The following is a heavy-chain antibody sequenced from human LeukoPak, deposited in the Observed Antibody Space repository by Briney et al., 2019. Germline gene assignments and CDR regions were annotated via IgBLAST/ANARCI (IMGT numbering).Heavy chain of an antibody. Sequence: GGSLRLSCAASGFTFSSYSMNWVRQAPGKGLEWVSSISSSSSYIYYADSVKGRLTISRDNAKNSLYLQMNSLRAEDTAVYYCARGPQRFLEWLSNYFDYWGQGTLVTVSS. CDR3: ARGPQRFLEWLSNYFDY. J-gene: IGHJ4*02. CDR2: ISSSSSYI. CDR1: GFTFSSYS. V-gene: IGHV3-21*01. D-gene: IGHD3-3*01.